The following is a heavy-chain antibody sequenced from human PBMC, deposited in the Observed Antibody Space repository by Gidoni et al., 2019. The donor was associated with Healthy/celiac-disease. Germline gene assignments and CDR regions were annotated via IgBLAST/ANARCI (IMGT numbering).Heavy chain of an antibody. CDR2: IWYDGSNK. CDR1: GFTFSSYG. J-gene: IGHJ3*02. D-gene: IGHD3-16*01. V-gene: IGHV3-33*01. CDR3: ARAHRGNDAFDI. Sequence: QVQLVESGGGVVQPGRSLRLSCAASGFTFSSYGMHWVRQAPGKGLEWVAVIWYDGSNKYYADSVKGRFTISRDNSKNTLYLQMNSLRAEDTAVYYCARAHRGNDAFDIWGQGTMVTVSS.